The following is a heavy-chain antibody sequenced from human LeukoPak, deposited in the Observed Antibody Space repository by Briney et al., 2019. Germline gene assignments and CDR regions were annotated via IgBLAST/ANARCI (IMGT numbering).Heavy chain of an antibody. V-gene: IGHV3-30*04. CDR2: MSYDGGNE. CDR3: ARDSSLYTWRGFDAFDI. CDR1: GFTFSIYS. Sequence: GGSLRLSCAGSGFTFSIYSVHWVRQSPGKGLEWVGVMSYDGGNEYYADSVKGRFTISRDTSKNTLYLQMNNLRPEDTAVYYCARDSSLYTWRGFDAFDIWGQGTMVTVSS. J-gene: IGHJ3*02. D-gene: IGHD3-16*02.